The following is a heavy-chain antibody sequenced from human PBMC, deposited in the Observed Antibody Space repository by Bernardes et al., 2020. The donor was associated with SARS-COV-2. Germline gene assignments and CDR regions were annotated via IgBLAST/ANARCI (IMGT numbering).Heavy chain of an antibody. CDR1: GGTFSSYA. Sequence: SVKVSCKASGGTFSSYAISWVRQAPGQGLEWMGRIIPIFGTANYAQKFQGRVTITADESTSTAYMELSSLRSEDTAVYYCARDLGSGSYYNPGWFDPWGQGTLVTVSS. CDR2: IIPIFGTA. D-gene: IGHD3-10*01. CDR3: ARDLGSGSYYNPGWFDP. J-gene: IGHJ5*02. V-gene: IGHV1-69*13.